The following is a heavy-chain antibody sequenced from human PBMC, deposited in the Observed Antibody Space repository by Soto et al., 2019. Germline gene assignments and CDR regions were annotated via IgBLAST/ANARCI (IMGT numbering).Heavy chain of an antibody. CDR1: GGSISSYY. J-gene: IGHJ6*02. CDR2: IYYSGST. D-gene: IGHD7-27*01. V-gene: IGHV4-59*01. Sequence: SETLSLTCTVSGGSISSYYWSWIRLPPGKGLEWIGYIYYSGSTNYNPSLKSRVTISVDTSKNLFSLKLSSVTAADTAVYYCARDSGDLSYYYYYGMDVWGQGTTVTVS. CDR3: ARDSGDLSYYYYYGMDV.